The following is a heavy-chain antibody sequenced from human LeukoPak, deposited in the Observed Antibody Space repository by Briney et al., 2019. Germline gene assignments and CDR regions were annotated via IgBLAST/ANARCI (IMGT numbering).Heavy chain of an antibody. CDR3: ARVGGSGSYYPLDY. Sequence: PGGCLRLSCEGSGFNCIYEMNWGRQAPGKGLEWASYISRSGRNTYYADSVKGRFTISRDNAKNSLYLQMNSLRADDTAIYYCARVGGSGSYYPLDYWGQGTLVTVSS. CDR1: GFNCIYE. J-gene: IGHJ4*02. V-gene: IGHV3-48*03. CDR2: ISRSGRNT. D-gene: IGHD1-26*01.